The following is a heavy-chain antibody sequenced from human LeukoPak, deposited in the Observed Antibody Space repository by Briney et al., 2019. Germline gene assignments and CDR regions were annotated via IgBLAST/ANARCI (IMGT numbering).Heavy chain of an antibody. CDR2: VFYSGST. Sequence: SETLSLTCVVSGDSVSTRSAYWGWIRQPPGKGLEWIGSVFYSGSTYSNPSLKSRVSIFVDTSKNQFSLRLTSVTAEDTAVYFCVRRVGSSGLGYFQHWGQGTLAIVSS. CDR3: VRRVGSSGLGYFQH. D-gene: IGHD6-6*01. V-gene: IGHV4-39*01. CDR1: GDSVSTRSAY. J-gene: IGHJ1*01.